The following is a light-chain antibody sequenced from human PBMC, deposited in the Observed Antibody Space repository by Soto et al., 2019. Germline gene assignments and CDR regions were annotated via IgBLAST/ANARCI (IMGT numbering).Light chain of an antibody. CDR2: DVS. J-gene: IGLJ2*01. CDR1: SSDVGGYNY. Sequence: QSALTQPASVSGSPGQSITISCTGTSSDVGGYNYVSWYQQHPGKAPKLMIYDVSNRPSGVSNRFSGSKSGNTASLTISGPQDEDEEDYYCSSYTSSSTRVVGGGTKLTVL. V-gene: IGLV2-14*01. CDR3: SSYTSSSTRV.